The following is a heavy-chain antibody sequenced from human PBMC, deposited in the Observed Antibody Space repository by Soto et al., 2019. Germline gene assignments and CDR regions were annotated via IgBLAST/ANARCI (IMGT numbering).Heavy chain of an antibody. D-gene: IGHD2-2*01. J-gene: IGHJ4*02. CDR1: GYTFISYG. CDR2: ISTYNGKT. V-gene: IGHV1-18*01. CDR3: ARAGDATSWVGTLHTGVHGVEIDF. Sequence: QVKLVQSGAEVKKAGASVKVSCKASGYTFISYGIAWVRQAPGQGLEWMGWISTYNGKTNYAQKFQDRVTMTTDTAPSTAYMAVRSPRSDDTPLCYCARAGDATSWVGTLHTGVHGVEIDFWGQGTLVTVSS.